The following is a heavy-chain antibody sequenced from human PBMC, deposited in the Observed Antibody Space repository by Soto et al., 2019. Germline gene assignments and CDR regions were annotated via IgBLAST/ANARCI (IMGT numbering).Heavy chain of an antibody. V-gene: IGHV1-69*13. J-gene: IGHJ6*02. D-gene: IGHD2-21*02. CDR1: GGTFSSYA. Sequence: ASVKVSCKASGGTFSSYAISWVRQAPGQGLEWMGGIIPIFGTANYAQKFQGRVTITADESTSTAYMELSSLRSEDTAVYYCARGPYCGGDCYPIYYYYYGMDVWGQGTTVTVSS. CDR2: IIPIFGTA. CDR3: ARGPYCGGDCYPIYYYYYGMDV.